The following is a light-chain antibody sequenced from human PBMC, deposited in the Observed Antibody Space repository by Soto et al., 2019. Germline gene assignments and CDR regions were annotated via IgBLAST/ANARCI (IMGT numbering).Light chain of an antibody. CDR3: QHYNAFPWP. Sequence: DIQMTQSPSTLSASIGDRVTITCRASESIRTWLAWYQHKPGKAPKFLIYDASTLESGVPSRFSGSGSGTEFTLTIGGLQPDDFATYYCQHYNAFPWPFGQGTKVDIK. J-gene: IGKJ1*01. CDR2: DAS. CDR1: ESIRTW. V-gene: IGKV1-5*01.